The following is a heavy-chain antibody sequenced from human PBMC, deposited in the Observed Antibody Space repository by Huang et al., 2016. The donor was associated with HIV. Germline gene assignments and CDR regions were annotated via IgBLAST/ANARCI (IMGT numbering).Heavy chain of an antibody. CDR1: GFPFSAYG. V-gene: IGHV3-30*02. CDR3: VKERGSSRARSSFDF. J-gene: IGHJ3*01. Sequence: QVRLVESGGGVVQPGASLTPSCSASGFPFSAYGMDWFRQARGKVLEWVSFTRYDGNNDNLIGAVQSRFTISRDNSNNTLYLRMNSLRPEDTAVYYCVKERGSSRARSSFDFWGQGTSVIVSS. CDR2: TRYDGNND. D-gene: IGHD6-13*01.